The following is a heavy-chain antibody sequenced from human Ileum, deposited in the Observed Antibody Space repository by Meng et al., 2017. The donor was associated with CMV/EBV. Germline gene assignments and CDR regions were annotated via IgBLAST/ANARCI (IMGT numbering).Heavy chain of an antibody. CDR3: VRQVVAASFDY. CDR1: GGSITSGNYY. D-gene: IGHD2-15*01. J-gene: IGHJ4*02. CDR2: IYYSGSP. Sequence: RQERGPGLVNPSRTLSLTCTVSGGSITSGNYYWSWIRQPPGRGLEWIGYIYYSGSPYYKPSLKSRVTISLDTSKNQFSLNLRSVTATDSAVYYCVRQVVAASFDYWGQGALVTVSS. V-gene: IGHV4-30-4*08.